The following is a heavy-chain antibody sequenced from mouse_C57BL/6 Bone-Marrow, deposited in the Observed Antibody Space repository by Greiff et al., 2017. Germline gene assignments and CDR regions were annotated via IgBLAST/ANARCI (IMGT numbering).Heavy chain of an antibody. CDR3: ARAFTTVDY. CDR1: GYTFTDYC. Sequence: VQRVESGAELVRPGASVKLSCKASGYTFTDYCINWVKQRPGQGLEWIARIYPGSGNTYYNEKFKGKATLTAEKSSSTAYMQLSSLTSEDSAVYFCARAFTTVDYWGQGTTLTVSS. CDR2: IYPGSGNT. J-gene: IGHJ2*01. V-gene: IGHV1-76*01. D-gene: IGHD1-1*01.